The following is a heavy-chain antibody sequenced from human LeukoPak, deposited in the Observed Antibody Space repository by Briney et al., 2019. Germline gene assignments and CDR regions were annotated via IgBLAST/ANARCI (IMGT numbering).Heavy chain of an antibody. V-gene: IGHV4-39*07. D-gene: IGHD4-11*01. Sequence: PSETLSLTCTVSGGSISSSFYYWGWIRQPPGTGLEWIGSIYYSGSTYYNPSLKSRVTISVDKSKNQFSLKLSSVTAADTAVYYCARDYSPGLHGWKYYYYGMDVWGQGTTVTVSS. CDR3: ARDYSPGLHGWKYYYYGMDV. J-gene: IGHJ6*02. CDR1: GGSISSSFYY. CDR2: IYYSGST.